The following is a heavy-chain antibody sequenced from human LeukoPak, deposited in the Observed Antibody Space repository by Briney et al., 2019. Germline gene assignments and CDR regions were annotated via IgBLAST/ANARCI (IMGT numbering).Heavy chain of an antibody. D-gene: IGHD3-22*01. Sequence: GRSLRLSCAASGFTFRSYGMHWVRQAPGKGLQWVAVIGNDGGNKYYADSVKGRFTISRDNTNKMLYLQMNSLRAEDTAIYYCARGNYDSSGSFDYWGQGTLVTVSS. V-gene: IGHV3-33*01. CDR3: ARGNYDSSGSFDY. CDR1: GFTFRSYG. J-gene: IGHJ4*02. CDR2: IGNDGGNK.